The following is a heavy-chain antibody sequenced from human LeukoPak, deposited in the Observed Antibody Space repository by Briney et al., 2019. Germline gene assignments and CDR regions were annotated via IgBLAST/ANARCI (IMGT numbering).Heavy chain of an antibody. CDR1: GFTFSDYY. Sequence: GGSLRLSCAASGFTFSDYYMSWIRQAPGKGLEWVSYISSSSSYTNYADSVKGRFTISRDNAKNSLYLQMNSLRAEDTAVYYCASQASSSSFDYWGQGTLVTVYS. V-gene: IGHV3-11*06. D-gene: IGHD6-6*01. CDR3: ASQASSSSFDY. J-gene: IGHJ4*02. CDR2: ISSSSSYT.